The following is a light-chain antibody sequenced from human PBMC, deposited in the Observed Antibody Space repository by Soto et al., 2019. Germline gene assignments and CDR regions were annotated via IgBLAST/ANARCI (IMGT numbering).Light chain of an antibody. CDR2: DVS. V-gene: IGLV2-14*01. Sequence: QYALTQPASVSGSPGQSITISCTGSSGDIGDYKYVSWYKQHPGKAPKLMIYDVSNRPSGVSNRFSASKSGNTASLTISGLQAEDEADYYCSSYTGTNFVIFGGGTKVTVL. CDR1: SGDIGDYKY. J-gene: IGLJ2*01. CDR3: SSYTGTNFVI.